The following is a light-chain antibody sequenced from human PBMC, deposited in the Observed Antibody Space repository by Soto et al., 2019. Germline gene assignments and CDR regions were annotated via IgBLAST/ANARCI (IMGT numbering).Light chain of an antibody. CDR2: SNN. CDR3: AASDDSLNGWV. CDR1: SSNIGRNT. Sequence: QSVLTQPPSASGTPGQRVTISCSGSSSNIGRNTVNWYQQLPGTAPKLLIYSNNQRPSGVPDRFSGSKSGTSAALAISGLQSEDEADYYCAASDDSLNGWVFGGGTKLTVL. J-gene: IGLJ3*02. V-gene: IGLV1-44*01.